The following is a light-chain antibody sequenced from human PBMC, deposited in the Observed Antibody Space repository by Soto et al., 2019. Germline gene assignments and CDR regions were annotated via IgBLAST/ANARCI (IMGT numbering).Light chain of an antibody. J-gene: IGLJ1*01. CDR1: GSDVGGYNY. V-gene: IGLV2-11*01. CDR3: CSYAGSYTYV. Sequence: QPVLTQPRSVSGSPGQSVTISCTGTGSDVGGYNYVSWYQQYPDKAPKVMIYDVTKRPAGVPDRFSGSKSGNTASLTISGLQAADEADYYCCSYAGSYTYVFGTGTKLTVL. CDR2: DVT.